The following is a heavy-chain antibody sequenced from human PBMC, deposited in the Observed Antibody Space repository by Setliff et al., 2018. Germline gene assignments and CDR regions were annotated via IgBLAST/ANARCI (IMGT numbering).Heavy chain of an antibody. J-gene: IGHJ4*02. CDR2: TSFSGDNT. V-gene: IGHV3-23*01. D-gene: IGHD2-21*01. Sequence: GGSLRLSCAASGFTFSNYAIIWVRQAPGKGLEWVSTTSFSGDNTYYADSLKGRFTISRDNSKNTLYLQMNSLRAEDTAVYYCAKDLFIPNTIVVMGGFWGQGTLVTVSS. CDR1: GFTFSNYA. CDR3: AKDLFIPNTIVVMGGF.